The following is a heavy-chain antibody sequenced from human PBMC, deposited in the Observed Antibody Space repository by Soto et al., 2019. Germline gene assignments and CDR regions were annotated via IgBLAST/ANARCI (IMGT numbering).Heavy chain of an antibody. J-gene: IGHJ6*02. D-gene: IGHD1-26*01. CDR3: ARDLGWYNYYYGMDV. V-gene: IGHV1-46*01. Sequence: QVQLVQSGAEVKKPGASVKVSCKASGYTFTSYYMHWVRQAPGQGLEWMGIINPSGGSTSYAQKFQGNATMTRDTSTSTVYMELSSLRSEDTAVYYCARDLGWYNYYYGMDVWGQGTTVTVSS. CDR1: GYTFTSYY. CDR2: INPSGGST.